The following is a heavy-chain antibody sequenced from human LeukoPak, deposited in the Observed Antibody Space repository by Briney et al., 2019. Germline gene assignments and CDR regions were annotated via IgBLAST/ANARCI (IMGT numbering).Heavy chain of an antibody. D-gene: IGHD3-9*01. CDR3: AKVGLSLRYFDWLPNY. Sequence: GGSLRLSCAASGFTFSSYAMSLVREAPGTGLESGSAFRGRGGSTYYADSVKGRFTISRDNSTNTLYLHMNSLRADDTAVYYCAKVGLSLRYFDWLPNYWGQGTLVTVSS. J-gene: IGHJ4*02. CDR2: FRGRGGST. CDR1: GFTFSSYA. V-gene: IGHV3-23*01.